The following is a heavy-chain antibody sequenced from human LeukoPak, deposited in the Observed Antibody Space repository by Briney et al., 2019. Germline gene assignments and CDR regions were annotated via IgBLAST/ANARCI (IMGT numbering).Heavy chain of an antibody. Sequence: TGGSLRLSCAASGFTFSSYSMNWVRQAPGKGLEWVSYISSSSSTIYYADSVKGRFTISRDNAKNSLYPQMDSLRAEDTAVYYCARESSSSWRDFDYWGQGTLVTVSS. V-gene: IGHV3-48*01. CDR2: ISSSSSTI. CDR3: ARESSSSWRDFDY. D-gene: IGHD6-13*01. CDR1: GFTFSSYS. J-gene: IGHJ4*02.